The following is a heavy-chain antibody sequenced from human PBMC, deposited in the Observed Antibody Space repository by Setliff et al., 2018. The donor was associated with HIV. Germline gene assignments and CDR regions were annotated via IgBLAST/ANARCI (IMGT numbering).Heavy chain of an antibody. D-gene: IGHD2-15*01. J-gene: IGHJ6*02. CDR2: IHPSGEN. CDR1: GGSINYYY. Sequence: PSETLSLTCTVSGGSINYYYLSWIRQPPGKNPEYIGYIHPSGENYYSPSLMSRLTISLDTANNRFSLRLTSATAADTAIYYCARKAADVSGGGMDVWGQGTTVTVSS. V-gene: IGHV4-4*08. CDR3: ARKAADVSGGGMDV.